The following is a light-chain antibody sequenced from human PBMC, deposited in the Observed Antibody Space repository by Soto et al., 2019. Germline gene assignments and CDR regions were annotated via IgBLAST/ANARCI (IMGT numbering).Light chain of an antibody. J-gene: IGLJ1*01. V-gene: IGLV2-14*03. CDR3: ISYTSSSPYV. CDR1: SSDVGGYNY. CDR2: DVS. Sequence: QSALTQPACVSGSPGQSITISCTGTSSDVGGYNYVSWYQHHPGKAPKLIIFDVSNRPSGISNRFSGSKSGNTASLTISGLQAEDEADYYCISYTSSSPYVFGTGTKVTVL.